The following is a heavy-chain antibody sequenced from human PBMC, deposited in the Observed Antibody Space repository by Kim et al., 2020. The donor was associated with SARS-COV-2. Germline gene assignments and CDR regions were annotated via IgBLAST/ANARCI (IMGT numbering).Heavy chain of an antibody. D-gene: IGHD3-9*01. Sequence: SETLSLTCTVSGGSISSYYWSWIRQPPGKGLEWIGYIYYSGSTNYNPSLKSRVTISVDTSKNQFSLKLSSVTAADTAVYYCARDRARYYDILTGYYNYYYYGMDVWGQGTTVTVSS. V-gene: IGHV4-59*13. J-gene: IGHJ6*02. CDR3: ARDRARYYDILTGYYNYYYYGMDV. CDR1: GGSISSYY. CDR2: IYYSGST.